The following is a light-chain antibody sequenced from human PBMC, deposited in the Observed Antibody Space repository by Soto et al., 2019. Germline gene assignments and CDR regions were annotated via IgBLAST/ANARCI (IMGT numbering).Light chain of an antibody. CDR2: DAS. Sequence: VWAQSPATRSSSAGESAAPDCRVSQSVSSYLVWYQQKPGQAPRLLIYDASYRATGIPARFSGSGSGPDFTLTISSLEPEGFAVYYCQQRSNWPPYTFGQGTKVDIK. J-gene: IGKJ2*01. CDR3: QQRSNWPPYT. CDR1: QSVSSY. V-gene: IGKV3-11*01.